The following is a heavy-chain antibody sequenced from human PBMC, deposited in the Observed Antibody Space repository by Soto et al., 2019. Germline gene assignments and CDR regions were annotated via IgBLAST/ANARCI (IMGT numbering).Heavy chain of an antibody. CDR1: GGTFSSYA. D-gene: IGHD5-18*01. V-gene: IGHV1-69*06. Sequence: QVQLVQSGAEVKKPGSSVKVSCKASGGTFSSYAISWVRQAPGQGLEWMGGIIPIFGTANYAQKFQGRVTITADKSTSTDYKELSSLRSEDTAVYYCARGDRRGYSYGYYYYGMDVWGQGTTVTVSS. CDR3: ARGDRRGYSYGYYYYGMDV. CDR2: IIPIFGTA. J-gene: IGHJ6*02.